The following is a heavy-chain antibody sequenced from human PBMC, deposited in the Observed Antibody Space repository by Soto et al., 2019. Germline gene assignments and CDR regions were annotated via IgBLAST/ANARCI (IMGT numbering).Heavy chain of an antibody. V-gene: IGHV1-58*01. J-gene: IGHJ4*02. D-gene: IGHD3-3*01. CDR1: GFTFTSSA. CDR2: IVVGSGNT. Sequence: SVKVSCKASGFTFTSSAVQWVRQARGQRLEWIGWIVVGSGNTNYAQKFQERVTITRDMSTSTAYMELSSLRSEDTAVYYCAAQPHDFWSGYYSTFPLTRGPGIPVTVS. CDR3: AAQPHDFWSGYYSTFPLT.